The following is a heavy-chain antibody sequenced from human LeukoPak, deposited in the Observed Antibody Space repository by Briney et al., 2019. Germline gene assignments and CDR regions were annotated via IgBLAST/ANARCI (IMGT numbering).Heavy chain of an antibody. CDR1: GYSFTSNY. CDR2: MNPNSGNT. J-gene: IGHJ4*02. V-gene: IGHV1-8*02. D-gene: IGHD2-2*01. Sequence: ASVKVSCKASGYSFTSNYIHWVRQATGQGLEWMGWMNPNSGNTGYAQKFQGRVTMTRNTSISTAYMELSSLRSEDTAVYYCARQVRYCSSTSCYPYWGQGTLVTVSS. CDR3: ARQVRYCSSTSCYPY.